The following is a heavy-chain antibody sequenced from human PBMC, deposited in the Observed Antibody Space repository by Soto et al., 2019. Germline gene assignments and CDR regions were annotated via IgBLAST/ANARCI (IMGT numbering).Heavy chain of an antibody. CDR2: IYHSGTT. D-gene: IGHD2-15*01. CDR3: ATLISDY. Sequence: SETLSLTCTVSGGSISSSSYYWGWIRQTPGKGLEWIGYIYHSGTTYFNPSLKSRGTISPDTSKNQFSLNLSSVTAADSAIYYCATLISDYWGQGTLVTVSS. V-gene: IGHV4-39*01. CDR1: GGSISSSSYY. J-gene: IGHJ4*02.